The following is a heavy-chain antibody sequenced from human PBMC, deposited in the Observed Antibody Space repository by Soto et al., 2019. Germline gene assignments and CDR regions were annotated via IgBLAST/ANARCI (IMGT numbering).Heavy chain of an antibody. CDR2: IKQDGSEK. CDR1: GFTFSSYW. V-gene: IGHV3-7*01. D-gene: IGHD3-10*01. J-gene: IGHJ3*02. Sequence: GGSLRLSCAASGFTFSSYWMSWVRQAPGKGLEWVANIKQDGSEKYYVDSVKGRFTISRGNAKNSLYLQMNSLRAEDSAVYYCARDSYYYNSGSVGAFDIWGQGTMVTVSS. CDR3: ARDSYYYNSGSVGAFDI.